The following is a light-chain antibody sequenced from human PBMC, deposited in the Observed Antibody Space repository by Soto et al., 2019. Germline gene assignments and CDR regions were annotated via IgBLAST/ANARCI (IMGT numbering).Light chain of an antibody. CDR1: QGISTY. J-gene: IGKJ2*01. CDR3: QQYNSYPYT. CDR2: DAS. V-gene: IGKV1-5*01. Sequence: DIQMTQSPLSLSASVGGRVTITCRASQGISTYLNWYQQKPGKAPKLLIYDASSLESGVPSRFSGSGSGTEFTLTISSLQPDDFATYYCQQYNSYPYTFGQGTKVDIK.